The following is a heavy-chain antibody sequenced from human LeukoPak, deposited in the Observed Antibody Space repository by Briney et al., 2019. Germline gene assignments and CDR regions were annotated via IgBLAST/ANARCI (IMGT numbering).Heavy chain of an antibody. V-gene: IGHV3-23*01. J-gene: IGHJ4*02. CDR3: AKDTRITMVRGVIMYY. CDR2: ISGSGGST. CDR1: GFTFSSYA. Sequence: GGSLRLSCAASGFTFSSYAMSWVRQAPGKGLEWVSAISGSGGSTYYADSVKGRFTISRDNSKNTLYLQMNSLRAGDTAVYYCAKDTRITMVRGVIMYYWGQGTLVTVSS. D-gene: IGHD3-10*01.